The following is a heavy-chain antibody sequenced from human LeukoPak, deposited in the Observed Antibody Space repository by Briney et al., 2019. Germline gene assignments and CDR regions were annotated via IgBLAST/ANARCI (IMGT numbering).Heavy chain of an antibody. CDR1: GGSFSGYY. Sequence: PSETLSLTCAVYGGSFSGYYWSWIRQPPGKGLEWIGEINHSGSTNYNPSLKSRVTISVDTPKNQFSLKLSSVTAADTAVYYCARGHYDFWSGYYPLDYWGQGTLVTVSS. J-gene: IGHJ4*02. V-gene: IGHV4-34*01. CDR2: INHSGST. D-gene: IGHD3-3*01. CDR3: ARGHYDFWSGYYPLDY.